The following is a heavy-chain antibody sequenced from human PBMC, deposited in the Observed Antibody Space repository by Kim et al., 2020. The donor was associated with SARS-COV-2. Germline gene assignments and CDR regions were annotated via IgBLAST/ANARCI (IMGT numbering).Heavy chain of an antibody. V-gene: IGHV3-74*01. D-gene: IGHD3-3*01. Sequence: SMEGRFTIARDNAKNTLYLKRNSLRAEDTAVYYCAREITIFGVVYYGMDVWGQGTTVTVSS. CDR3: AREITIFGVVYYGMDV. J-gene: IGHJ6*02.